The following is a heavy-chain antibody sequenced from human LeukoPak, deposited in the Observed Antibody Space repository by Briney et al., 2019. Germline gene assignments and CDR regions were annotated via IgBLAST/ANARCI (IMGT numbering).Heavy chain of an antibody. Sequence: PGGSLRLSCAASGFTFSNYGMHWVRQAPGQGLEWVAVIWYDVSNKYYADSVKGRFTISRDNSKNTLYLQMNSLRAEDTAVYYCAKDKQADGQYPYCFDYWGQGTLVTVSS. CDR3: AKDKQADGQYPYCFDY. J-gene: IGHJ4*02. V-gene: IGHV3-33*06. CDR1: GFTFSNYG. D-gene: IGHD1/OR15-1a*01. CDR2: IWYDVSNK.